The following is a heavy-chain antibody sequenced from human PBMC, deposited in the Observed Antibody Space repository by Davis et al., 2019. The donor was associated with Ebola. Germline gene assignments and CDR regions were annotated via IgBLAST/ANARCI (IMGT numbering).Heavy chain of an antibody. CDR3: ARDRVLRYFDWLLPIGYMDV. CDR2: ISSSSSYI. V-gene: IGHV3-21*01. D-gene: IGHD3-9*01. Sequence: GGSLRLSCAASGFTFSSYSMIWVRQAPGKGLEWVSSISSSSSYIYYADSVKGRFTISRDNAKNSLYLQMNSLRAEDPAVYYCARDRVLRYFDWLLPIGYMDVWGKGTTVTVSS. CDR1: GFTFSSYS. J-gene: IGHJ6*03.